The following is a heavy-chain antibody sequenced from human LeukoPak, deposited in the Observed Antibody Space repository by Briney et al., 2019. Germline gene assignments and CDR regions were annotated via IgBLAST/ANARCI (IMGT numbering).Heavy chain of an antibody. V-gene: IGHV4-59*12. CDR2: ICYSGYT. CDR1: GDSITTYH. J-gene: IGHJ4*02. CDR3: ARGHFEGITIFGVVDY. Sequence: PSETLSLTCTVSGDSITTYHGSWLRRPPGKGLEWIGHICYSGYTNYNPSLQSRVSTSVDTSKNHFSLKLSSVTAADTAVYYCARGHFEGITIFGVVDYWGQGTLVTVSS. D-gene: IGHD3-3*01.